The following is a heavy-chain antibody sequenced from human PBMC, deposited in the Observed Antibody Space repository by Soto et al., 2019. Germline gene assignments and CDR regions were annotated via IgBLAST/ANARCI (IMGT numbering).Heavy chain of an antibody. D-gene: IGHD2-21*02. J-gene: IGHJ6*02. V-gene: IGHV4-61*01. Sequence: SETLSLTCTVSGDSVYSGHDYWSWIRQPPGKGLEWIGYIYYSGSTNYNPSLKSRVTISVDTSKNQFSLKLSSVTAADTAVYYCARDRYCGGDCYYDHYYGMDVWGQGTTVTVSS. CDR1: GDSVYSGHDY. CDR3: ARDRYCGGDCYYDHYYGMDV. CDR2: IYYSGST.